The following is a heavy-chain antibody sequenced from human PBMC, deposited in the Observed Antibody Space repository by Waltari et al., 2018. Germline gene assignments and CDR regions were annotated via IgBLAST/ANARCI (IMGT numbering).Heavy chain of an antibody. V-gene: IGHV1-46*01. CDR3: ARDGDFWSGYTNWFDP. CDR1: GYTFTSYY. J-gene: IGHJ5*02. Sequence: QVQLVQSGAEVKKPGASVKVSCKASGYTFTSYYMHWVRQAPGQGLEWMGIINPCGGSTSYAKKFQGRVTMTRDTSTSTVYMELSSLRSEDTAVYYCARDGDFWSGYTNWFDPWGQGTLVTVSS. D-gene: IGHD3-3*01. CDR2: INPCGGST.